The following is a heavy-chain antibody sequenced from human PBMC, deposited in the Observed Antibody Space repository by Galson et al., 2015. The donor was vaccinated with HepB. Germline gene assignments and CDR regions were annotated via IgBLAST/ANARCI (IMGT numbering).Heavy chain of an antibody. CDR1: GFPFTSYA. J-gene: IGHJ3*02. CDR3: ANGITDSGWPDDAFDT. V-gene: IGHV3-23*01. CDR2: INDDGSTT. Sequence: SLRLSCAASGFPFTSYALTWVRQVPGRGLEWVSVINDDGSTTHYADSVKGRFTISRDNPENTVYLQINSLRAEDTAVYYCANGITDSGWPDDAFDTWGQGTMVTV. D-gene: IGHD6-19*01.